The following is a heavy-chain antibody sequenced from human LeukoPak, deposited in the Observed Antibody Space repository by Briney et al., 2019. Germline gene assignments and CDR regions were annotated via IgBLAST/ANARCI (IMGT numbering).Heavy chain of an antibody. Sequence: GGSLTLSCAASGFNFNNYARTWLRQAPGKGLEWVSTISVSGNTTYYADSVKRRFTISRDNSNNTPHLQMNSLRAEDTAVYYCAKEGTIAATLFDYWGQGTVVSVSS. V-gene: IGHV3-23*01. J-gene: IGHJ4*02. CDR2: ISVSGNTT. CDR1: GFNFNNYA. D-gene: IGHD6-25*01. CDR3: AKEGTIAATLFDY.